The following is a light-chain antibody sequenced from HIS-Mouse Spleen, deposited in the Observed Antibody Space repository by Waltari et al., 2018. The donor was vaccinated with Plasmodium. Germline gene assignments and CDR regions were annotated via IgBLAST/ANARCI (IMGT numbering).Light chain of an antibody. V-gene: IGKV3-15*01. CDR3: QQYNNWSFT. J-gene: IGKJ3*01. Sequence: IVMTQAPAPPVVSPGETGHPPRRARQSVSSNLAWYQQKPGQAPRLLIYGASTRATGIPARFSGSGSGTEFTLTISSLQSEDFAVYYCQQYNNWSFTFGPGTKVDIK. CDR1: QSVSSN. CDR2: GAS.